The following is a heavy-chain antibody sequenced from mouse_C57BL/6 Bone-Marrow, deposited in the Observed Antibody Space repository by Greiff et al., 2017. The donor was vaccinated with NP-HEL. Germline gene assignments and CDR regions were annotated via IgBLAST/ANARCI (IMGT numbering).Heavy chain of an antibody. CDR1: GFTFSDFY. CDR2: SRNKANDYTT. CDR3: ARDADYSNDGRWYFDV. V-gene: IGHV7-1*01. J-gene: IGHJ1*03. Sequence: EVKLMESGGGLVQSGRSLRLSCATSGFTFSDFYMEWVRQAPGKGLEWIAASRNKANDYTTEYSASVKGRFIVSRDTSQSILYRKMNALRAEDTAIYYCARDADYSNDGRWYFDVWGTGTTVTVSS. D-gene: IGHD2-12*01.